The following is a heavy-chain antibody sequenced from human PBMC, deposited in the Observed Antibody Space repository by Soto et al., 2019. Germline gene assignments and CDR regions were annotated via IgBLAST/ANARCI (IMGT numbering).Heavy chain of an antibody. J-gene: IGHJ4*02. D-gene: IGHD6-19*01. Sequence: PGGSLRLSCAASGFTFSSYGMHWVRQAPGKGLEWVAVISYDGSNKYYADSVKGRFTISRDNSKNTLYLQMNSLRAEDAAVYYCAKDSSEQWLAPVTDYWGQGTLVTVSS. V-gene: IGHV3-30*18. CDR3: AKDSSEQWLAPVTDY. CDR2: ISYDGSNK. CDR1: GFTFSSYG.